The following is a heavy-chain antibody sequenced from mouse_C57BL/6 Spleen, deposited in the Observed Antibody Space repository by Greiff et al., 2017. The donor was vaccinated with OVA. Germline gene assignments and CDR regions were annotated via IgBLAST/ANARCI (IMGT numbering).Heavy chain of an antibody. CDR2: INPNNGGT. D-gene: IGHD2-1*01. CDR1: GYTFTDYY. V-gene: IGHV1-26*01. Sequence: EVQLQQSGPELVKPGASVKISCKASGYTFTDYYMNWVKQSHGKSLEWIGDINPNNGGTSYNQKFKGKATLTVAKSSSTAYMELRSLTSEDSAVYYCARTDLDYGKWYYFDYWGQGTTLTVSS. J-gene: IGHJ2*01. CDR3: ARTDLDYGKWYYFDY.